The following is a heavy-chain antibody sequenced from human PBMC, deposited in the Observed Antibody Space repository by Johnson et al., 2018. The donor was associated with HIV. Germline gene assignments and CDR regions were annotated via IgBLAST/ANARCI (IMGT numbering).Heavy chain of an antibody. D-gene: IGHD4-23*01. CDR3: ANLGDYGGNNGFDI. J-gene: IGHJ3*02. V-gene: IGHV3-74*02. Sequence: EVHLVESGGGLVQPGGSLRLSCAASGFTFSSYWMHWVRQAPGKGLVWVSRIKSDGSTTTYADSVKGRFTISRDNAKNTLYLQMNSLTTEDTAVYYCANLGDYGGNNGFDIWGQGTMVTVSS. CDR2: IKSDGSTT. CDR1: GFTFSSYW.